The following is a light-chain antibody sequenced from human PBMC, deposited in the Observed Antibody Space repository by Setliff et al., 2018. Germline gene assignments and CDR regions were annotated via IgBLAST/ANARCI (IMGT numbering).Light chain of an antibody. CDR2: GNS. J-gene: IGLJ2*01. Sequence: QSVLTQPPSVSGAPGQRVTISCTGSSSNIGAGYDVHWYQQLPGTAPKLLIYGNSNRPSGVPDRFSGSKSGTSASLAITGLQTEDEADYYCQSYDSSRWSGVFGGGTQLTVL. CDR3: QSYDSSRWSGV. V-gene: IGLV1-40*01. CDR1: SSNIGAGYD.